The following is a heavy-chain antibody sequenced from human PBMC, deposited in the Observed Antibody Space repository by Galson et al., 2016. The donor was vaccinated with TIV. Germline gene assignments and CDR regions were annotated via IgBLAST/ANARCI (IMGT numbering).Heavy chain of an antibody. CDR3: VKMRTSTGSFLTDP. CDR1: GFTFNDYA. J-gene: IGHJ5*02. CDR2: MTASGDSN. Sequence: SLRLSCAASGFTFNDYAMSWVRQAPGKGLEWVSAMTASGDSNWRADSVRGRFTISRDSSKSTLYLTMNNLRVEDTAIYYCVKMRTSTGSFLTDPWGQGTLVNVST. D-gene: IGHD3-10*01. V-gene: IGHV3-23*01.